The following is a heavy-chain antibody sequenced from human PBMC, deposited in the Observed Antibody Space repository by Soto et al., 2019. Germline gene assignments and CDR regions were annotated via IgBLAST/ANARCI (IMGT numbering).Heavy chain of an antibody. D-gene: IGHD3-3*01. CDR1: GGSISSYY. CDR2: IYYSGST. V-gene: IGHV4-59*08. J-gene: IGHJ6*02. CDR3: ARHPAYDFWSGLGGPNGMDV. Sequence: SETLSLTCTVSGGSISSYYWSWIRQPPGKGLEWIGYIYYSGSTNYNPSLKSRVTISVDTSKNQFSLKLSSVTAADTAVYYCARHPAYDFWSGLGGPNGMDVWGQGTTVTVSS.